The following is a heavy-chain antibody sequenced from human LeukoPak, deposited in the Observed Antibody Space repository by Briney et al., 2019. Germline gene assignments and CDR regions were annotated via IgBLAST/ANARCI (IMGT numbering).Heavy chain of an antibody. D-gene: IGHD3-3*01. V-gene: IGHV1-18*01. J-gene: IGHJ6*02. CDR1: GYTFTSYG. CDR2: ISAYNGNT. Sequence: GASVKVSCKASGYTFTSYGISWVRQAPGQGLEWMGWISAYNGNTNYAQKLQGRVTMTTDTSTSTAYMELRSLRSDDTAVYYCARDQDTIFGVVTLYYYYGMDVWGQGTTVTVPS. CDR3: ARDQDTIFGVVTLYYYYGMDV.